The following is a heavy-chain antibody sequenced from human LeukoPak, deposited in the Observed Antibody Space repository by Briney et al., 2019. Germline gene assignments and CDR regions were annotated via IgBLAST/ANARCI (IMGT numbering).Heavy chain of an antibody. CDR1: GFTFSDYY. CDR3: AKAVAGILDY. CDR2: ISKNGKTI. V-gene: IGHV3-11*04. Sequence: GGSLRLSCAASGFTFSDYYMSWIRQAPGKGLEWLSYISKNGKTIYYADSVKGRFTISRDNAKNSLYLQMNSLRAEDTAVYYCAKAVAGILDYWGQGTLVTVSS. J-gene: IGHJ4*02. D-gene: IGHD6-19*01.